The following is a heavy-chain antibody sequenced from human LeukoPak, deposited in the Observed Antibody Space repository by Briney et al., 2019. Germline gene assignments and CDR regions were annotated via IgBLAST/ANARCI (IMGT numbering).Heavy chain of an antibody. CDR1: GDSVSSNSAA. D-gene: IGHD6-13*01. CDR2: TYYRSKWYN. J-gene: IGHJ3*02. Sequence: TSQTLSLTCAISGDSVSSNSAAWNWIRQSPSRGLEWLGRTYYRSKWYNDYAVSVKSRITINPDTSKNQFSLQLNSVTPEDTAVYYWASSGIRIAAAGRGAFDIWGQGTMVTVSS. V-gene: IGHV6-1*01. CDR3: ASSGIRIAAAGRGAFDI.